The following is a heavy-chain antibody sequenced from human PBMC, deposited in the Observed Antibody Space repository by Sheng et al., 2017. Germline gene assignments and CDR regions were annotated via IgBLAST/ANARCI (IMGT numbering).Heavy chain of an antibody. V-gene: IGHV3-7*04. Sequence: EMQVVESGGGLVQPGGSLRLSCVASGFSTSDFWMTWVRQAPGKGLEWVANIKQDESEKHYVDSVKGRFTISRDNAKNSVYLQMNSLGPDDTAVYYCARGQGWLDPWGQGNPGSPSP. J-gene: IGHJ5*02. CDR3: ARGQGWLDP. CDR1: GFSTSDFW. CDR2: IKQDESEK.